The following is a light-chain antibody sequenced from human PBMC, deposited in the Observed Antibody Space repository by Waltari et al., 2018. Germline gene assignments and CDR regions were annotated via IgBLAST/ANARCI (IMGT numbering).Light chain of an antibody. Sequence: QSVLTQPPSVSGAPGQRVTISCSGSSSNIGAGSAVHWYQQLPGTAPKLLIYDNRSRPSGGPDRDSDSMSGTSASLATTRRQAEYGSAYEGQSDDSSLSAILFGGVTKLTVL. J-gene: IGLJ2*01. CDR2: DNR. CDR1: SSNIGAGSA. V-gene: IGLV1-40*01. CDR3: QSDDSSLSAIL.